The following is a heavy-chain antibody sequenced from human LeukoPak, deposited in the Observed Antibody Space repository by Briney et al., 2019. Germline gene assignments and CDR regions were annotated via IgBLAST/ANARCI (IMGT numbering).Heavy chain of an antibody. J-gene: IGHJ4*02. CDR1: GGSISSYY. Sequence: SETLSLTCTVSGGSISSYYWCWIRQPPGKGLEWIGYIYNTGSTNYNPSLMSRVTISVDTSKNQFSLKLSSVTAADTAVYYCAREGVSGHDTYFDYWGQGNLVTVSS. D-gene: IGHD5-12*01. CDR2: IYNTGST. V-gene: IGHV4-59*01. CDR3: AREGVSGHDTYFDY.